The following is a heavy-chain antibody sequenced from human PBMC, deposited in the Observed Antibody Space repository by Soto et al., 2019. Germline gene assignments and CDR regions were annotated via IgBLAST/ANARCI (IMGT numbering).Heavy chain of an antibody. J-gene: IGHJ4*02. CDR2: ISYDGSNK. V-gene: IGHV3-30-3*01. CDR1: GFTFSSYA. D-gene: IGHD2-15*01. Sequence: QVQLVESGGGVVQPGRSLRLSCAASGFTFSSYAMHWVRQAPGKGLEWVAVISYDGSNKYYADSVKGRLTISRDNSKNTLYLHMTTLRADDTALYYCGSRCDIDYLGQGTLVTFSS. CDR3: GSRCDIDY.